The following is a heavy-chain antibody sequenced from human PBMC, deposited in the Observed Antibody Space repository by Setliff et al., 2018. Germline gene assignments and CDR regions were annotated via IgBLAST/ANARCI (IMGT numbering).Heavy chain of an antibody. CDR1: GFTFSTYS. CDR3: ARLALTGYDSSGYYYALEYYYYMDV. D-gene: IGHD3-22*01. Sequence: GGSLRLSCAASGFTFSTYSLIWVRQAPGTGLEWVSSISPSSSHIYYADSVKGRFTISRDNANQSLYLQMNSLRAEDTAVYYCARLALTGYDSSGYYYALEYYYYMDVWGKGTTVTVSS. J-gene: IGHJ6*03. V-gene: IGHV3-21*01. CDR2: ISPSSSHI.